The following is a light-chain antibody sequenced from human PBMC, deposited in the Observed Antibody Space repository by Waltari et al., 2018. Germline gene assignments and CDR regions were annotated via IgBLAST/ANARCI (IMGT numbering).Light chain of an antibody. Sequence: EIVMTQSPATLSVSPGTRATLSCRASQSISSNLAWYRQKPGQAPRLLIYGASFRATGIPARFSGSGSGTEFTLTISSLQSEDFAVYYCQQYNNWPPTTFGQGTKLEIK. CDR2: GAS. CDR3: QQYNNWPPTT. CDR1: QSISSN. J-gene: IGKJ2*01. V-gene: IGKV3-15*01.